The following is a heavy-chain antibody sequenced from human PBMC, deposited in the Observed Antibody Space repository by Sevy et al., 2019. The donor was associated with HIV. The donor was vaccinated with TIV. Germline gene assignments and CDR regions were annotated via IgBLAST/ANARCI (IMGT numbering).Heavy chain of an antibody. D-gene: IGHD1-26*01. CDR1: GFNFGSHA. CDR2: ISSDGNSQ. J-gene: IGHJ4*02. CDR3: ARDLISASYAQSLDY. V-gene: IGHV3-30*04. Sequence: GGSLRLSCAASGFNFGSHAMHWVRQAPGKGLDWVAVISSDGNSQYSADSVKGRFTISRDNSKNTLYLQMDSLRVEDTAVYYCARDLISASYAQSLDYWGQGTLVSVSS.